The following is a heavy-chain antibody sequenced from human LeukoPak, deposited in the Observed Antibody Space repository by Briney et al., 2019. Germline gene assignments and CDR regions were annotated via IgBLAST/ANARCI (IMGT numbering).Heavy chain of an antibody. J-gene: IGHJ4*02. CDR2: ISYDGSNK. Sequence: PGGSLRLSCAASGFTFSSYAMHWVRQAPGKGLEWVAVISYDGSNKYYADSVKGRFTISRDNSKDTLYLQMNSLRAEDTAVYYCAKAIYSGYDTFDYWGQGTLVTVSS. CDR3: AKAIYSGYDTFDY. V-gene: IGHV3-30*04. D-gene: IGHD5-12*01. CDR1: GFTFSSYA.